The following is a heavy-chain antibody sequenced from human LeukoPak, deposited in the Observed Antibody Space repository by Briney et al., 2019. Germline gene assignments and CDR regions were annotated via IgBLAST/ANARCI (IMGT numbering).Heavy chain of an antibody. CDR3: ARGHRTAMATTYFDY. CDR2: INHSGST. D-gene: IGHD5-18*01. Sequence: SETLSLTCAVYGGSFSGYYWSWIRQPPGKGLEWIGEINHSGSTNYNPSLKSRVTISVDTSKNQFSLKLSSVTAADTAVYYCARGHRTAMATTYFDYWGQGTLVTVSS. J-gene: IGHJ4*02. V-gene: IGHV4-34*01. CDR1: GGSFSGYY.